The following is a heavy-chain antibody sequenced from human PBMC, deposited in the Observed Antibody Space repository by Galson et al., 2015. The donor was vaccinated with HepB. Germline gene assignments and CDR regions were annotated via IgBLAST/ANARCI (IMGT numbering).Heavy chain of an antibody. J-gene: IGHJ2*01. CDR3: ASSYYDSSGYPCYFDL. CDR2: IKQDGSEK. D-gene: IGHD3-22*01. V-gene: IGHV3-7*03. Sequence: SLRLSCAASGFTFSSYWMSWVRQAPGKGLEWVANIKQDGSEKYYVDSVKGRFTISRDNAKNSLYLQMNSLRAEDTAVYYCASSYYDSSGYPCYFDLWGRGTLVTVSS. CDR1: GFTFSSYW.